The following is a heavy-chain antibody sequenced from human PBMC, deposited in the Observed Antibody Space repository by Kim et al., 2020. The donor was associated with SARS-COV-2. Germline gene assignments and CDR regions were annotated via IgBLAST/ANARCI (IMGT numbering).Heavy chain of an antibody. Sequence: GGSLRLSCAASGFTLSSYAMHWVRQAPGKGLECVAVISHDGSNKYYAESVKGRFTISRDNSKNTLYLQMNSLRAEYTAVYYCAREDYYYDSSRWFYYYGMDVWGQGTTVTVSS. CDR1: GFTLSSYA. D-gene: IGHD3-22*01. V-gene: IGHV3-30-3*01. CDR3: AREDYYYDSSRWFYYYGMDV. CDR2: ISHDGSNK. J-gene: IGHJ6*02.